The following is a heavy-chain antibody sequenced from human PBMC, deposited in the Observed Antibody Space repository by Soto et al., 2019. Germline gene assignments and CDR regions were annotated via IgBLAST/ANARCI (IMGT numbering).Heavy chain of an antibody. CDR3: ARFWGIEYSSSSPSWPNYYYYYGMDV. CDR1: GGTFSSYT. Sequence: ASVKVSCKASGGTFSSYTISWVRQAPGQGLEWMGRIIPILGIANYAQKFQGRVTITADKSTSTAYMELSSLRSEDTAVYYCARFWGIEYSSSSPSWPNYYYYYGMDVWGQGTTVTVSS. V-gene: IGHV1-69*02. D-gene: IGHD6-6*01. J-gene: IGHJ6*02. CDR2: IIPILGIA.